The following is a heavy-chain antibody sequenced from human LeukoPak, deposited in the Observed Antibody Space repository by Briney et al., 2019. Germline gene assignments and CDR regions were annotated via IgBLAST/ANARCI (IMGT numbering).Heavy chain of an antibody. Sequence: PGGSLKLSCAASGFTFSGSTMHWVRQASGKGLEWVGRIRSKANSYATAYAASVKGRFTISRDDSKNTAYLQMNSLKTEDTAVYYCAKRPRGNYLDPFDYWGQGTLVTVSS. D-gene: IGHD3-10*01. V-gene: IGHV3-73*01. CDR1: GFTFSGST. CDR2: IRSKANSYAT. CDR3: AKRPRGNYLDPFDY. J-gene: IGHJ4*02.